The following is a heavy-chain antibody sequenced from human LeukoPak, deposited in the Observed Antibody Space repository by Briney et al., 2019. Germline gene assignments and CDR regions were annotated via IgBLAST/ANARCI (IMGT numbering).Heavy chain of an antibody. J-gene: IGHJ4*02. CDR1: GGSISSGGYY. CDR2: IYYSGST. V-gene: IGHV4-31*03. D-gene: IGHD3-16*01. Sequence: PSQTLSLTCTVSGGSISSGGYYWSWIRQHPGKGLEWIGYIYYSGSTYYNPSLKSRVTISVDTSKNQFSLKLSSVTAADTAVYHCARVGAARRFVDYWGQGTLVTVSS. CDR3: ARVGAARRFVDY.